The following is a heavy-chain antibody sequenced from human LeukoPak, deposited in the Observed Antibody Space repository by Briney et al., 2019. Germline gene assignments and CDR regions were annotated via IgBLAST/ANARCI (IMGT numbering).Heavy chain of an antibody. Sequence: SVKVSCKASGFTFTSSAVQWVRQARGQRLEWIGWIVVGSGNTNYAQKFQGRVTMTRDTSTSTVYMELSSLRSEDTAVYYCARDHLDTAMVYYYYYGMDVWGQGTTVTVSS. J-gene: IGHJ6*02. D-gene: IGHD5-18*01. CDR1: GFTFTSSA. CDR2: IVVGSGNT. V-gene: IGHV1-58*01. CDR3: ARDHLDTAMVYYYYYGMDV.